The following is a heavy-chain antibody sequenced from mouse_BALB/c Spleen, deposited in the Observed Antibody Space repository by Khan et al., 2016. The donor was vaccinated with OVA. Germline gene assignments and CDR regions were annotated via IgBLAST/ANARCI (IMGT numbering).Heavy chain of an antibody. V-gene: IGHV3-2*02. CDR3: AMGRTY. CDR2: ITYSGST. J-gene: IGHJ3*01. D-gene: IGHD4-1*01. CDR1: GYSITSDYA. Sequence: EVQLQQSGPGLVKPSQSLSLTCTVTGYSITSDYAWNWLRQFPGNKLEWMGYITYSGSTSYRPSLTSRISITRDTSMNQFFLQWNSVTTEDTATYYCAMGRTYWGQGTLVTVSA.